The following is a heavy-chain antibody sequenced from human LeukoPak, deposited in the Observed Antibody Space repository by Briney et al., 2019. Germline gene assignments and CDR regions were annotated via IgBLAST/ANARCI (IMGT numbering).Heavy chain of an antibody. CDR3: ARAEAVAGTHPFDY. CDR1: GGSISSYY. J-gene: IGHJ4*02. D-gene: IGHD6-19*01. Sequence: SETLSLTCTVSGGSISSYYWSWIRQPPGKGLEWIGYIYYSGSTNYNPSPKSRVTISVDTSKNQFSPKLSSVTAADTAVYYCARAEAVAGTHPFDYWGQGTLVTVSS. V-gene: IGHV4-59*01. CDR2: IYYSGST.